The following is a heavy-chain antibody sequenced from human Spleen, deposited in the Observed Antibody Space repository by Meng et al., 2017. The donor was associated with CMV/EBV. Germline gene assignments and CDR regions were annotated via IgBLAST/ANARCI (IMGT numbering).Heavy chain of an antibody. V-gene: IGHV4-30-4*08. J-gene: IGHJ4*02. Sequence: QAPRQDSGPVLVKPSQTLSLTCTVSGGSISSGGYYWSWIRQPPGKGLEWIGYIYYSGSTYYNPSLKSRVTISVDTSKNQFSLKLSSVTAADTAVYYCARLGYRGVTTPFDYWGQGTQVTVSS. CDR3: ARLGYRGVTTPFDY. CDR1: GGSISSGGYY. D-gene: IGHD4-17*01. CDR2: IYYSGST.